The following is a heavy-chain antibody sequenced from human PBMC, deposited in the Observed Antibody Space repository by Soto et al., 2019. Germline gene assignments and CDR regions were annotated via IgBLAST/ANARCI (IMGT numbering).Heavy chain of an antibody. D-gene: IGHD2-8*01. CDR2: ISWDGGST. J-gene: IGHJ6*02. CDR3: ATLCTAAGYYGMDV. V-gene: IGHV3-43*01. Sequence: LRLSCAASGFTFDDYTMHWVRQAPGKGLEWVSLISWDGGSTYYADSVKGRFTISRDNSKNSLYLQMNSLRTEDTALYYCATLCTAAGYYGMDVWGQGTTVTVSS. CDR1: GFTFDDYT.